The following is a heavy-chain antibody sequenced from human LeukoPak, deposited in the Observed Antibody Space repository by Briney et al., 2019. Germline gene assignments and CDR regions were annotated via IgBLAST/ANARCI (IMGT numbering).Heavy chain of an antibody. CDR2: IHHSGST. Sequence: SETLSLTCIVSGYSISSGYYWGWIRQPPGKGLEWIGMIHHSGSTYYNPSLKSRVTISGDTSKNQFSLKLISVTAADTAVYYCARGFRGGANDYWGQGTLVTVSS. CDR3: ARGFRGGANDY. V-gene: IGHV4-38-2*02. CDR1: GYSISSGYY. D-gene: IGHD2-21*01. J-gene: IGHJ4*02.